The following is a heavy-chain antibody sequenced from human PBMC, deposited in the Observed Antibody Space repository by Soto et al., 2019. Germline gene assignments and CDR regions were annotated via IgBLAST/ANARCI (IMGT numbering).Heavy chain of an antibody. CDR3: ARDTVERPYYYYDFAMDV. Sequence: SQTLSLTCAISGDSVSRNSAAWNWIRQSPSRGLEWLGRTYYRSKWFNGYAVSVKSRITINPDTSKNQFSLHLNSVAPEDTAVYYCARDTVERPYYYYDFAMDVWGQGTTVTVSS. CDR2: TYYRSKWFN. J-gene: IGHJ6*02. V-gene: IGHV6-1*01. D-gene: IGHD1-1*01. CDR1: GDSVSRNSAA.